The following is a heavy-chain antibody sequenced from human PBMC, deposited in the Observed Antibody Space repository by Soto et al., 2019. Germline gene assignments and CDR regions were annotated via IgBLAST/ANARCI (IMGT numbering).Heavy chain of an antibody. CDR1: GGTFSSYA. Sequence: QVQLVQSGAEVKKPGSSVKVSCKASGGTFSSYAISWVRQAPGQGLEWMGGLITIFGTANYAQKFQGRVTITADESTSTAYMELSSLRSEDTAVYYCAVVATIPYYFDYWGQGTLITVSS. J-gene: IGHJ4*02. CDR2: LITIFGTA. D-gene: IGHD5-12*01. V-gene: IGHV1-69*01. CDR3: AVVATIPYYFDY.